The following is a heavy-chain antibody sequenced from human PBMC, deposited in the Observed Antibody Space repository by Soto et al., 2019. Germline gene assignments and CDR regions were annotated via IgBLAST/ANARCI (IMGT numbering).Heavy chain of an antibody. CDR3: AREVGGSSPPG. CDR1: GFTFSRYA. V-gene: IGHV3-30-3*01. D-gene: IGHD6-6*01. J-gene: IGHJ4*02. Sequence: QVQLVESGGGVVQPGRSLRLSCAASGFTFSRYALHWVRQAPGKGLEWVAVISYDGSEKYYADSVKGRFTISRDSSKNTLYLQMNILGPEDTAVYYCAREVGGSSPPGWGQGTLVTVSS. CDR2: ISYDGSEK.